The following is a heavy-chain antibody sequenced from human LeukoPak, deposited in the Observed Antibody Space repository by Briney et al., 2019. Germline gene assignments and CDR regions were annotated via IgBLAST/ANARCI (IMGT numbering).Heavy chain of an antibody. Sequence: GGSLRLSCAASGFTFSSYWMHWVRQDPGKGLLWVSRINGEGTTTAYADSVKGRFTISRDNSKNTLYLQMNSLRAEDTAVYYCAKKEAEFYDILTGYYTPWHYYGMDVWGQGTTVTVSS. CDR3: AKKEAEFYDILTGYYTPWHYYGMDV. D-gene: IGHD3-9*01. V-gene: IGHV3-74*01. CDR1: GFTFSSYW. J-gene: IGHJ6*02. CDR2: INGEGTTT.